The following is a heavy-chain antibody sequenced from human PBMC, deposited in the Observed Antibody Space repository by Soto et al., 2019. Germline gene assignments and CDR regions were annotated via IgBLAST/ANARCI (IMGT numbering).Heavy chain of an antibody. CDR3: ARWSIAARSSHFDY. Sequence: GGSLRLSCAASGFTVSSNYMSWVRQAPGKGLEWVSVIYSGGSTYYADSVKGRLPISRDNSKNTLYLQMNSLRAEDTAVYYCARWSIAARSSHFDYWGQGTLVTVSS. CDR1: GFTVSSNY. J-gene: IGHJ4*02. D-gene: IGHD6-6*01. CDR2: IYSGGST. V-gene: IGHV3-66*01.